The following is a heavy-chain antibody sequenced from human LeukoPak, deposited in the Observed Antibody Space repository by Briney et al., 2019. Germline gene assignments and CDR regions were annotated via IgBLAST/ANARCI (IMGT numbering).Heavy chain of an antibody. V-gene: IGHV4-59*01. Sequence: PSETLSLTCTVSGDSINSDYWNWFRQPPGKGLEWIGFIYYSGSTNYNPSLKSRVTISVDTSKNQFSLRLSSLTAADTAVYYCARENDRYGRIDYWGQGTQVTVSS. CDR3: ARENDRYGRIDY. CDR2: IYYSGST. J-gene: IGHJ4*02. D-gene: IGHD5-18*01. CDR1: GDSINSDY.